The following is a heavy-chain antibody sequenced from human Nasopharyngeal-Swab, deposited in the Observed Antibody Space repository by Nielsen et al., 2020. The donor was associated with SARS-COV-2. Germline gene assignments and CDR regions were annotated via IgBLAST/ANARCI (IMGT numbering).Heavy chain of an antibody. V-gene: IGHV1-46*01. CDR1: GYTFTSYY. D-gene: IGHD1-14*01. CDR3: ARDDGALTGHKTGIDY. J-gene: IGHJ4*02. CDR2: INPSGGST. Sequence: ASVKVSCKASGYTFTSYYMHWVRQAPGQGLEWMGIINPSGGSTSYAQKFQGRVTMTRDTSTSTVYMELSSLRSEDTAVYYCARDDGALTGHKTGIDYWGQGTLVTVSS.